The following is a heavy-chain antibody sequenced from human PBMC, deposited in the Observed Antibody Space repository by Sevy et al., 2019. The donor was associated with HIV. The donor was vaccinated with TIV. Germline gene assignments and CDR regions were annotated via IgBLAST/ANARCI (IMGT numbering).Heavy chain of an antibody. Sequence: SETLSLTCTVSCGSISSYYWSWIRQPPGKGLEWIGYIYYSGSTNYNPSLKSRVTISVDTSKNQFSLKLSSVTAADTAVYYCARSFSPFGGWGWGQGTLVTVSS. CDR1: CGSISSYY. J-gene: IGHJ4*02. CDR2: IYYSGST. V-gene: IGHV4-59*01. CDR3: ARSFSPFGGWG. D-gene: IGHD3-3*01.